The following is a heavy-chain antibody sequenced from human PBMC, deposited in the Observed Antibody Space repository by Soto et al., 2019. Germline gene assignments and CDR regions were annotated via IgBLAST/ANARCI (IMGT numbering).Heavy chain of an antibody. CDR2: ISYDGSNN. CDR1: GFTFSSYG. Sequence: QVQLVESGGGVVQPGKSLRLSCAGSGFTFSSYGMDWFRQAPGKGLEWVAVISYDGSNNYYADSVKDRFTISRENNKNTLYLQMSSLRADDRALYYCAKDRMGVRVRGYFDYWGQGTLVTVSS. CDR3: AKDRMGVRVRGYFDY. D-gene: IGHD3-10*01. V-gene: IGHV3-30*18. J-gene: IGHJ4*02.